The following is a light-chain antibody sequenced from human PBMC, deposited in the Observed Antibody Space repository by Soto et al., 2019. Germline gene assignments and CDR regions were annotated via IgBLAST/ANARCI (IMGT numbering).Light chain of an antibody. V-gene: IGKV3-11*01. J-gene: IGKJ4*01. CDR3: QKRSSWPLT. CDR2: DVS. Sequence: SALIETPGPLSLAPGEGGTVSCSSSQSVRPYLAWYQRQPGHAPRLLIHDVSDRASGIPARVSVSGSGTDFTLTISSLEPEDFAVYYCQKRSSWPLTFGRGTTVDIK. CDR1: QSVRPY.